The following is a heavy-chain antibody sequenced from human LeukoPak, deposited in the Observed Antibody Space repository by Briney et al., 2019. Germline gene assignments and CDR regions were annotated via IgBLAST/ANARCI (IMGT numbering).Heavy chain of an antibody. V-gene: IGHV3-48*04. CDR3: ASSSRYFDWLPDAFDI. J-gene: IGHJ3*02. D-gene: IGHD3-9*01. CDR2: ISSSSNTI. Sequence: SRGSLRLSCAASGFTFNSYSMNWVRQAPGKGLEWVSYISSSSNTIYYADSVKGRFTISRDNAKNSLYLQMNSLRAEDTAVYYCASSSRYFDWLPDAFDIWGQGTMVTVSS. CDR1: GFTFNSYS.